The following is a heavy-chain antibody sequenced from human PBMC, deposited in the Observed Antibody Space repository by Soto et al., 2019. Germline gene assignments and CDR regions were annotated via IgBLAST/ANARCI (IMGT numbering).Heavy chain of an antibody. D-gene: IGHD5-12*01. CDR1: GGTFSSYA. CDR2: IIPIFGTA. V-gene: IGHV1-69*13. Sequence: EASVKVSCKASGGTFSSYAISWVRQAPGQGLEWMGGIIPIFGTANYAQKFQGRVTITADESTSTAYMELSSLRSEDTAVYYCARGPGMATITGAFDIWGQGTMVTVSS. CDR3: ARGPGMATITGAFDI. J-gene: IGHJ3*02.